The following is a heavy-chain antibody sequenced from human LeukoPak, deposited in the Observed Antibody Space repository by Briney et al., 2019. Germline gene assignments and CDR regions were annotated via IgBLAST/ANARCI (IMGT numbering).Heavy chain of an antibody. CDR1: GGSVSSGGYY. CDR3: ARGGSAASYYYYMDV. V-gene: IGHV4-30-2*01. Sequence: SQTLSLTFTVSGGSVSSGGYYWSWIRQPPGKGLEWIGYIYHSGSTYYNPSLKSRVTISVDRSKNQFSLKLSSVTAADTAVYYCARGGSAASYYYYMDVWGKGTTVTVSS. J-gene: IGHJ6*03. D-gene: IGHD3-10*01. CDR2: IYHSGST.